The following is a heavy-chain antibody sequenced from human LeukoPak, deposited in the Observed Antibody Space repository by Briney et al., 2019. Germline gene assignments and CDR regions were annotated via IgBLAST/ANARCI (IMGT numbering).Heavy chain of an antibody. Sequence: GGSLRLSCAASGFTFSSYDMSWVRQAPGKGLEWVSAISGSGGSTYYADSVKGRFTITRDTSKNTLYLQLNSLRAEDTAVYYCAKALPRGRNVFWYFDLWGRGTLVTVSS. D-gene: IGHD2-8*01. CDR2: ISGSGGST. CDR3: AKALPRGRNVFWYFDL. CDR1: GFTFSSYD. J-gene: IGHJ2*01. V-gene: IGHV3-23*01.